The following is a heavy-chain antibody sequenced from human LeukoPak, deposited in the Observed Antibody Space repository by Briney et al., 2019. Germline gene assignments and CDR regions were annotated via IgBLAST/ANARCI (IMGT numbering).Heavy chain of an antibody. CDR3: ARRADIVVVPAAIWFGP. CDR1: GGSFSGFY. Sequence: SETLSLTCAVYGGSFSGFYWSWIRQPPGKGLEWIGEINHSGSTNYNPSLKSRVTISVDTSENQFSLKLSSVTAADTAVYYCARRADIVVVPAAIWFGPWGHGTLVTVYS. D-gene: IGHD2-2*01. CDR2: INHSGST. V-gene: IGHV4-34*01. J-gene: IGHJ5*02.